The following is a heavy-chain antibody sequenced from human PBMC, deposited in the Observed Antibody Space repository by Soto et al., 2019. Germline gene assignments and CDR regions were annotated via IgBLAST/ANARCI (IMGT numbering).Heavy chain of an antibody. V-gene: IGHV3-23*01. D-gene: IGHD1-1*01. CDR3: AKPLGLEDYYYYYGMDV. J-gene: IGHJ6*02. CDR2: ISGSGGST. Sequence: GGSLRLSCAASGFTFSSYAMSWVRQAPGKGLEWVSAISGSGGSTYYADSVKGRFTISRDNSKNTLYLQMNSLRAEDTAVYYCAKPLGLEDYYYYYGMDVWGQGTTVTVSS. CDR1: GFTFSSYA.